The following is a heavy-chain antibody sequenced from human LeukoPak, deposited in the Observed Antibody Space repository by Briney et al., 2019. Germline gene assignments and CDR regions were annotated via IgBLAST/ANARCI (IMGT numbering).Heavy chain of an antibody. J-gene: IGHJ4*02. Sequence: GGSLRLSCAASGFTFSSYSMNWVRQAQGKGLEWVSYISSSGTTIYYADSVKGRFTISRDNAKNSLYLQMNSLRDEDTAVYYCAGVWGLAVAGGEIEYWGQGTLVTVSS. CDR3: AGVWGLAVAGGEIEY. D-gene: IGHD6-13*01. CDR2: ISSSGTTI. CDR1: GFTFSSYS. V-gene: IGHV3-48*02.